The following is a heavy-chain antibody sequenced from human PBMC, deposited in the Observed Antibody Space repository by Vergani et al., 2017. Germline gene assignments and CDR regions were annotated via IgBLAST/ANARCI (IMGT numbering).Heavy chain of an antibody. V-gene: IGHV3-72*01. CDR1: GFTLSDHV. Sequence: EVQLVESGGGLVQPGGSLRLSCAASGFTLSDHVMDWVRQGPGKGLEWVGRSRNKVRSYTTEYSASVKGRFTISRDDSRNSLYMQMNSLKTEDTAVYYCATLPLQRQQQVTYWGQGTLVTVSS. CDR3: ATLPLQRQQQVTY. D-gene: IGHD6-13*01. CDR2: SRNKVRSYTT. J-gene: IGHJ4*02.